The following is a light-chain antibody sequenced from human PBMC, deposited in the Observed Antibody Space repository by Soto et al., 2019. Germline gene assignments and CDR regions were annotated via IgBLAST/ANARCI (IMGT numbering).Light chain of an antibody. J-gene: IGLJ2*01. CDR1: STDVGGHKY. V-gene: IGLV2-14*01. Sequence: QSALTQPASVSGSPGQSITISCTGTSTDVGGHKYVSWYQQYPGKAPKVMIYDVNNRPSGVSYRFSGSKSGNTASLTISGLQAEDEADYYCSSYTNTGTLAVFGGGTKLTVL. CDR3: SSYTNTGTLAV. CDR2: DVN.